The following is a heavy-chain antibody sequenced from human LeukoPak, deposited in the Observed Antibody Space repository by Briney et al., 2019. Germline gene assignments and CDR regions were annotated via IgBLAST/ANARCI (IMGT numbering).Heavy chain of an antibody. CDR2: ISSNGGST. CDR1: GFTFSSYA. CDR3: ARDEDEELIDYAFDI. D-gene: IGHD3-16*01. V-gene: IGHV3-64*01. Sequence: PGGSLRLSCAASGFTFSSYAMHWVRQAPGKGLEYVSAISSNGGSTYYANSVKGRFTISRDNSKNTLYLQMGSLRAEDMAVYYCARDEDEELIDYAFDIWGQGTMVTVSS. J-gene: IGHJ3*02.